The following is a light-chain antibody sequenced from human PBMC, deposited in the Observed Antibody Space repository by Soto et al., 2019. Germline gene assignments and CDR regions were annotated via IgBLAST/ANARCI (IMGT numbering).Light chain of an antibody. V-gene: IGLV1-47*01. Sequence: QSVLTQPPSASGTPGQRVTISCSGSSSNIGSNYVYWYQQLPGTAPKLLIYRNNQRPSGVPDRFSGSKSGASASLAISGLRSEDEADYFCAAWEDSRRGGVCGTGTKVTVL. CDR3: AAWEDSRRGGV. CDR1: SSNIGSNY. J-gene: IGLJ1*01. CDR2: RNN.